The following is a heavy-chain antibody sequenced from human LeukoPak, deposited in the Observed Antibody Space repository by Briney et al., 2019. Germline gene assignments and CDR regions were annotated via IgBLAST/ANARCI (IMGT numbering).Heavy chain of an antibody. V-gene: IGHV3-23*01. CDR1: GFTLAAMP. J-gene: IGHJ4*02. Sequence: GGSLRLSCAASGFTLAAMPLAGSAQPQGRDLSWVSALGVRGGSTYYADSVKGRFTISRDNSKNTLYLQMNSLRAEDTAVYYCAKMGDYDFWSGYSGHYFDYWGQGTLVTVSS. CDR2: LGVRGGST. CDR3: AKMGDYDFWSGYSGHYFDY. D-gene: IGHD3-3*01.